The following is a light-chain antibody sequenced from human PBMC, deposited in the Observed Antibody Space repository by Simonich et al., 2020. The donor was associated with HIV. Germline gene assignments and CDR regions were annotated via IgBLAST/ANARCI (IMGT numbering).Light chain of an antibody. CDR1: QSVRNNY. CDR2: DAS. V-gene: IGKV3-20*01. J-gene: IGKJ2*01. Sequence: EIVLTQSPGTLSLSPGERATLSCRSSQSVRNNYLTWYQQKPGQPPRLLIYDASRRANVIPDRFSGGGSGTDFTHTISRLEPEDFAVYYCQQYGSSPPYTFGQGTKVEIK. CDR3: QQYGSSPPYT.